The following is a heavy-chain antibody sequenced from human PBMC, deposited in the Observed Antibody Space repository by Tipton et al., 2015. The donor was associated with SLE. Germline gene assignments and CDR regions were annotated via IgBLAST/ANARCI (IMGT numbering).Heavy chain of an antibody. CDR3: ATGVAVAPDY. V-gene: IGHV3-30*04. Sequence: SLRLSCAASGFTFSIYAMHWVRQAPGRGLEWVAVISYDGSNKYYADSVKGRFTISRVNSKNTLYLQMNSLRTEDTAVFYCATGVAVAPDYWGQGTLVTVSS. CDR2: ISYDGSNK. J-gene: IGHJ4*02. CDR1: GFTFSIYA. D-gene: IGHD6-19*01.